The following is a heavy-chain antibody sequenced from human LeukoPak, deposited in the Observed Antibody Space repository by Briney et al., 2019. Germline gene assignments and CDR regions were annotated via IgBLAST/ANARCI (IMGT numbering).Heavy chain of an antibody. J-gene: IGHJ1*01. Sequence: GGSLRLSCAASGFTFSSYEMNWVRQAPGKGLEWVSYISSSGSTTYYADSVKGRSIISRDNSKNTLYLQMNSLRAEDTAVYYCATGLSSSVTMVIPEYFHHWGQGTLVTVSS. CDR3: ATGLSSSVTMVIPEYFHH. D-gene: IGHD3-10*01. CDR2: ISSSGSTT. CDR1: GFTFSSYE. V-gene: IGHV3-48*03.